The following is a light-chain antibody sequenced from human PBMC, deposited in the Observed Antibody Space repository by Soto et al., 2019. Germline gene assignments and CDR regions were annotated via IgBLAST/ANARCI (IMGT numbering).Light chain of an antibody. V-gene: IGKV3-20*01. CDR3: QQYGSSALT. Sequence: EIVLTQSPCTLSLSPGERATLSCRASQSVSSIYLAWYQQKPGQAPRLLIYGASSRPTGIPDRFSGSGSGTDFTLTISRLEPEDFAVYYCQQYGSSALTFGGGTKVDIK. J-gene: IGKJ4*01. CDR2: GAS. CDR1: QSVSSIY.